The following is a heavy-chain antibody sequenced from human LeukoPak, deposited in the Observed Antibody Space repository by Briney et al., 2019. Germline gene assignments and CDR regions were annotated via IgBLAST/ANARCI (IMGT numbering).Heavy chain of an antibody. Sequence: GGFLRLSCAASGFTFSSYAMSWVRQAPGKGLEWVSAISGSGGSTYYADSVKGRFTISRDNSKNTLYLQMNSLRAEDTAVYYCAKVFCSSTSCYSVYYYYGMDVWGQGTTVTVSS. CDR3: AKVFCSSTSCYSVYYYYGMDV. J-gene: IGHJ6*02. D-gene: IGHD2-2*01. V-gene: IGHV3-23*01. CDR1: GFTFSSYA. CDR2: ISGSGGST.